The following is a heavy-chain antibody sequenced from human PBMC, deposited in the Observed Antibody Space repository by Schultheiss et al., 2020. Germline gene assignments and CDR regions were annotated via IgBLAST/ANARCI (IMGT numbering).Heavy chain of an antibody. V-gene: IGHV4-28*03. J-gene: IGHJ4*02. D-gene: IGHD4-17*01. Sequence: SETLSLTCAVSGGSISSSNWWSWIRQHPGKGLEWIGYIYYSGSTYYNPSLKSRVTISVDTSKNQFSLKLSSVTAADTAVYYCARGGPTVTTYFDYWGQGTLVTVS. CDR1: GGSISSSNW. CDR3: ARGGPTVTTYFDY. CDR2: IYYSGST.